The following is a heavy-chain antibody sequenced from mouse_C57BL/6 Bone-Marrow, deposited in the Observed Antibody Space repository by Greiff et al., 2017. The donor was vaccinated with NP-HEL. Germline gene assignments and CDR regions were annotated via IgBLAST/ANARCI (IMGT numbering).Heavy chain of an antibody. CDR1: GYTFTSYW. V-gene: IGHV1-55*01. J-gene: IGHJ4*01. CDR3: ASLYYGNYLYAMDY. Sequence: QVQLQQPGAELVKPGASVKMSCKASGYTFTSYWLTWVKQRPGQGLEWIGDIYPGSGSPNYNEKFKSKATLTVDTSSSTAYMQLSSLTSEDSAVYYCASLYYGNYLYAMDYWGQGTSVTVSS. CDR2: IYPGSGSP. D-gene: IGHD2-1*01.